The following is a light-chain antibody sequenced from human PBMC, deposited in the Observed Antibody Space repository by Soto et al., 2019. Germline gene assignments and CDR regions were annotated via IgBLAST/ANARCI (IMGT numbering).Light chain of an antibody. CDR3: PQYGSSPVT. Sequence: EIVLTQSPGTLSLSPGERATLSCRASQSVSSGYLAWYQQKPGQAPRLLIYGASNRATGIPDRFSGSGSGTDFSLTISRLEPEDFAVYFCPQYGSSPVTFGQGTRVEI. J-gene: IGKJ5*01. CDR2: GAS. V-gene: IGKV3-20*01. CDR1: QSVSSGY.